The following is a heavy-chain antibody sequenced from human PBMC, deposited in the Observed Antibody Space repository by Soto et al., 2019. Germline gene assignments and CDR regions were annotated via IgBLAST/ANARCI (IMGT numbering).Heavy chain of an antibody. CDR3: ARVKLTGYYIVGFDY. J-gene: IGHJ4*02. V-gene: IGHV4-30-4*01. D-gene: IGHD3-9*01. CDR2: ISHIGST. Sequence: SETLSLTCTVSGGSISSGAYFWIWIRQPPGKGLEWIGYISHIGSTYYNPSLKSRATLSVDTSKNQFSLKLTSVTAADTAVYYCARVKLTGYYIVGFDYWGQGTLVTVSS. CDR1: GGSISSGAYF.